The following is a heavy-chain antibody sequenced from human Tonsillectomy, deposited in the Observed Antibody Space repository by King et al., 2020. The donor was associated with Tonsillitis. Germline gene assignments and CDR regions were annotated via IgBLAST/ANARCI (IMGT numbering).Heavy chain of an antibody. CDR2: MNPKSGNT. Sequence: QLVQSGAEVNKPGASVKVSCKASGYTFTSYGINWVRQATGQGLEWMGWMNPKSGNTVYAQKFPGRVTMTRNSSISTAYMELSSLRSEDTAVYYCARVRSTHSGIVEYWGQGTLVTVSS. D-gene: IGHD3-10*01. V-gene: IGHV1-8*02. CDR1: GYTFTSYG. CDR3: ARVRSTHSGIVEY. J-gene: IGHJ4*02.